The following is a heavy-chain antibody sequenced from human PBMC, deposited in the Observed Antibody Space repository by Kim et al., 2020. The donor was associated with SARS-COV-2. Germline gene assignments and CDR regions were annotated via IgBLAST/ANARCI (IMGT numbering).Heavy chain of an antibody. CDR2: ISYDGSNK. D-gene: IGHD6-19*01. CDR1: GFTFSSYG. CDR3: AKETYPGDSSGCTYYYYGMDV. Sequence: GGSLRLSCAASGFTFSSYGMHWVRQAPGKGLEWVAVISYDGSNKYYADSVKGRFTISRDNSKNTLYLQMNSLRAEDTAVYYCAKETYPGDSSGCTYYYYGMDVWGQGGTVTVSS. J-gene: IGHJ6*02. V-gene: IGHV3-30*18.